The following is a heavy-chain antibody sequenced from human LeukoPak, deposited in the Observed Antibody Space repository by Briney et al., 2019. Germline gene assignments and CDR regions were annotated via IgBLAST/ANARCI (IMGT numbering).Heavy chain of an antibody. CDR3: ASPQYGDFYFDY. CDR2: ISPSTGGT. CDR1: GYTFSGYY. D-gene: IGHD2-21*02. Sequence: ASVKVSCKASGYTFSGYYIHWVRQAPGQGLEWMGWISPSTGGTNYAQKFQGRVIMTRDMSTATAYMELRRPSSDDTAVYFCASPQYGDFYFDYWGQGTLVTVAS. J-gene: IGHJ4*02. V-gene: IGHV1-2*02.